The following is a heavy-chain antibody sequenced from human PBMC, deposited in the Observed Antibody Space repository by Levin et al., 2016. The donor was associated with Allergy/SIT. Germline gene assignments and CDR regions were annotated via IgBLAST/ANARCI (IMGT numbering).Heavy chain of an antibody. CDR1: GYSFDYFW. V-gene: IGHV5-10-1*01. CDR2: IDPSDSYT. D-gene: IGHD3-22*01. Sequence: GGSLRLSCKASGYSFDYFWITWVRQMPGKGLEWMGKIDPSDSYTNYNPSFQGHVTISADKSSSTAYLQWSSLRASDSAMYYCARHGPNYYDSSGYLYFYYWGQGTLVTVSS. CDR3: ARHGPNYYDSSGYLYFYY. J-gene: IGHJ4*02.